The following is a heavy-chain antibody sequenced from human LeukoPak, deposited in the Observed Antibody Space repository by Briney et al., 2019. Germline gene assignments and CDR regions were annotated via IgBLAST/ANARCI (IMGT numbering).Heavy chain of an antibody. CDR1: GFTFSSYA. CDR3: AKDMNPYSGYDGYFDY. D-gene: IGHD5-12*01. Sequence: GGSLRLSCAASGFTFSSYAMSWVRQAPGKGLEWVSGISWNSGSIGYADSVKGRFTISRDNAKNSLYLQMNSLRAEDTALYYCAKDMNPYSGYDGYFDYWGQGTLVTVSS. CDR2: ISWNSGSI. J-gene: IGHJ4*02. V-gene: IGHV3-9*01.